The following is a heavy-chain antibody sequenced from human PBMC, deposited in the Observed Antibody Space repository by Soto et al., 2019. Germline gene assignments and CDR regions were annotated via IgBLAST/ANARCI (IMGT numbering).Heavy chain of an antibody. CDR3: AREFHSRVLDY. CDR2: IWYDGSYK. CDR1: GFTFSSYG. V-gene: IGHV3-33*01. D-gene: IGHD6-13*01. Sequence: ESGGGVVQPGRSLRLSCAASGFTFSSYGMHWVRQAPGKGLEWVAVIWYDGSYKYYADSVKGRFTISRDNSKNTLYLQMNSLRAEDTAVYYCAREFHSRVLDYWGQGTLVTVSS. J-gene: IGHJ4*02.